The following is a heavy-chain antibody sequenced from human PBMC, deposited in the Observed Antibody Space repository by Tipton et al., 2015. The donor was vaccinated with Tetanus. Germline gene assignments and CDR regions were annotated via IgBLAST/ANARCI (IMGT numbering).Heavy chain of an antibody. CDR1: GFTFSSYS. V-gene: IGHV3-21*01. CDR2: ISSSSSYI. D-gene: IGHD2-15*01. CDR3: AGSDRNFGGVGAATRRGGPRLGSDV. Sequence: SLRLSCAASGFTFSSYSMNWVRQAPGKGLEWVSSISSSSSYIYYADSVKGRFTISRDNAKNSLYLQMNSLRAEDTAVYYCAGSDRNFGGVGAATRRGGPRLGSDVLGQGATVTVSS. J-gene: IGHJ6*02.